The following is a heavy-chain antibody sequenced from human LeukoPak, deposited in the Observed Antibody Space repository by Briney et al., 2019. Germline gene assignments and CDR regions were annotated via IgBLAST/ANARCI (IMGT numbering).Heavy chain of an antibody. V-gene: IGHV3-21*01. CDR1: GFTFSSYS. CDR2: ISSSSSSYI. CDR3: ARDPFGVMGVDY. D-gene: IGHD3-16*01. J-gene: IGHJ4*02. Sequence: GGSLRLSCAASGFTFSSYSMNWVRQAPGKGLEWVSSISSSSSSYIYYADSVKGRFTISRDNAKNSLYLQMNSLRAEDTAVYYCARDPFGVMGVDYWGQGTLVAVSS.